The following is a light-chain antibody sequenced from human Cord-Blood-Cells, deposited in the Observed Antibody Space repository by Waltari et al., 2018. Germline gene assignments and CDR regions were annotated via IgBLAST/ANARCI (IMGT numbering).Light chain of an antibody. CDR3: QQSYSTPIS. V-gene: IGKV1-39*01. Sequence: DIQMTQSPSSVSASVGDRVTITCRASQSISSYLNWYQQKPGKAPKLLIYAASSLHSGVPSRFSGSGSGTDFTLTISSLQPVDFATYYCQQSYSTPISSGQGTRLEIK. CDR2: AAS. CDR1: QSISSY. J-gene: IGKJ5*01.